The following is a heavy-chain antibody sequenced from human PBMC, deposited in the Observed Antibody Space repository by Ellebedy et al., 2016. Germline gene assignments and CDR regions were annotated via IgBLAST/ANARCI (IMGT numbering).Heavy chain of an antibody. CDR2: IYYSGST. CDR3: ATPSTRYSSSRGAFDI. V-gene: IGHV4-59*08. CDR1: GGSISSYY. J-gene: IGHJ3*02. Sequence: SETLSLTXTVSGGSISSYYWSWIRQPPGKGLEWIGYIYYSGSTNYNPSLKSRVTISVDTSKNQFSLKLSSVTAADTAVYYCATPSTRYSSSRGAFDIWGQGTMVTVSS. D-gene: IGHD6-13*01.